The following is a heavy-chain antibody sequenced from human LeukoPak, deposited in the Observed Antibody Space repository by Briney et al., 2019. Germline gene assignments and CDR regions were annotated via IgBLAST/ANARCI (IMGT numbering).Heavy chain of an antibody. V-gene: IGHV3-23*01. J-gene: IGHJ6*02. CDR2: ISGSGGST. Sequence: GGSLRLSCAASGFTFSSYAMSWVSQAPGKGLEWVSDISGSGGSTYYADSVKGRFTISRDNSKNTLYLQMNSLRAEDTAVYYCARVDIVVVVAATGVRYYYYGMDVWGQGTTVTVSS. CDR1: GFTFSSYA. CDR3: ARVDIVVVVAATGVRYYYYGMDV. D-gene: IGHD2-15*01.